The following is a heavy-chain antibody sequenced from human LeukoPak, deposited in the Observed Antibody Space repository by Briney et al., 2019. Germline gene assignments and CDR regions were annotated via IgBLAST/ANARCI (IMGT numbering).Heavy chain of an antibody. CDR2: INWNGGST. V-gene: IGHV3-20*04. CDR1: GFTFYDYG. J-gene: IGHJ4*02. D-gene: IGHD5-24*01. CDR3: ARESGNGYNLYLDY. Sequence: GGSLRLSCAASGFTFYDYGMSWVRQAAGKGLEWVSGINWNGGSTGYADSVKGRFTISRDNAKNSLYLQMNSLRAEDTALYYCARESGNGYNLYLDYWGQGTLVTVSS.